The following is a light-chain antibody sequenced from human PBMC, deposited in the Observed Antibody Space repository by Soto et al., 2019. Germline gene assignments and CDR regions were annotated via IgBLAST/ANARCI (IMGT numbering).Light chain of an antibody. CDR3: QKYDRAPFT. CDR2: GAS. J-gene: IGKJ3*01. V-gene: IGKV1-27*01. Sequence: DIQMTQSPSSLSAYLGDRVTITCRASQGSSNYLAWYQQKPGRLPKLLLFGASTLQSGVPARFSGSGSGTLFTLTTNELLPEDVATYYCQKYDRAPFTFGHGTKVDFK. CDR1: QGSSNY.